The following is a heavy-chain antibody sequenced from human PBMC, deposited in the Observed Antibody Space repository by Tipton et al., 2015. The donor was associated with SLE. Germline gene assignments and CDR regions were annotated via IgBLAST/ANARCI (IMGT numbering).Heavy chain of an antibody. J-gene: IGHJ4*02. CDR1: GGSISSYY. CDR2: IYTSGST. D-gene: IGHD3-3*01. CDR3: ARDIEFSTVSIFGVLP. V-gene: IGHV4-4*07. Sequence: TLSLTCTVSGGSISSYYWSWIRQPAGKGLEWIGRIYTSGSTNYSPSLKSRVTISLDTSKSRFSLKLSSVTAADTAMYYCARDIEFSTVSIFGVLPWGQGLQVTVSS.